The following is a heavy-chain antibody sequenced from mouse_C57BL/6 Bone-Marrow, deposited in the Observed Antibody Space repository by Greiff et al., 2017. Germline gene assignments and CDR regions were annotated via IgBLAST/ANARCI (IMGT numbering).Heavy chain of an antibody. V-gene: IGHV3-6*01. J-gene: IGHJ2*01. CDR2: ISYDGSN. CDR1: GYSITSGYY. Sequence: ESGPGLVKPSQSLSLTCSVTGYSITSGYYWNWIRQFPGNKLEWMGDISYDGSNNYNPSLKNRISITRDTSKNQFFLKLKSVTTEDTATYYCARDTPVYYFDYWGQGTTLTVSS. CDR3: ARDTPVYYFDY.